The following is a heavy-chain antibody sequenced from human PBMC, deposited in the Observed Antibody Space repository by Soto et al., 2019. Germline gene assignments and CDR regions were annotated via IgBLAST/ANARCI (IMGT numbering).Heavy chain of an antibody. Sequence: QVQLVQSGAEVKKPGSSLKVSCETSGDTSTIYTITWVRQAPGQGLQWMGRIVPTLRLTNYAQEFEARLTXPADTSTITAHMELSSLTSEDTAVYYCATEKYGAGRVGVYDWGQGTTVTVSS. V-gene: IGHV1-69*08. CDR3: ATEKYGAGRVGVYD. J-gene: IGHJ4*02. CDR2: IVPTLRLT. D-gene: IGHD2-8*01. CDR1: GDTSTIYT.